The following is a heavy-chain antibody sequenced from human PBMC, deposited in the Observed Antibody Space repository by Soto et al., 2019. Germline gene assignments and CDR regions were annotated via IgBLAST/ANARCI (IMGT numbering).Heavy chain of an antibody. V-gene: IGHV1-18*01. D-gene: IGHD5-12*01. CDR3: ARHHGPTTSENWFDP. Sequence: ASVKVSCKASGYTFFTYDISWVRQAPGQGLEWMGWISTYSGDTKYAQKFQGRVTMTTDTSTTTAYLELRSLRSDNTAVYYCARHHGPTTSENWFDPWGQGTLVTVSS. J-gene: IGHJ5*02. CDR1: GYTFFTYD. CDR2: ISTYSGDT.